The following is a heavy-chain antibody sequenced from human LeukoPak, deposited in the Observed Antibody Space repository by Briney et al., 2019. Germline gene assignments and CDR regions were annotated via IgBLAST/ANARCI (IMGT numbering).Heavy chain of an antibody. CDR3: ARAPPYPPYGMDV. CDR1: GGSISSGGYY. Sequence: SETLSLTRTVSGGSISSGGYYWSWIRQHPGEGLESIGYIYYSGSTYYNPSLKSRVTISVDTSKNQFSLKLSSVTAADTAVYYCARAPPYPPYGMDVWGKGTTVTVSS. CDR2: IYYSGST. J-gene: IGHJ6*04. V-gene: IGHV4-31*03.